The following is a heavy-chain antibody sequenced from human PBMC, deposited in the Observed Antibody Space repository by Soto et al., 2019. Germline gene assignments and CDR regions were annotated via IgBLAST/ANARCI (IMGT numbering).Heavy chain of an antibody. CDR1: GDSISSDKW. CDR3: ARGETQQQRDY. J-gene: IGHJ4*02. Sequence: SETLSLTCAVSGDSISSDKWWSWIRQPPGKGLQWIGEIYHSGSTKCNPSLKSRVIISVGKSKNQFSLKLSSVTDADTAVYYCARGETQQQRDYWGQGTLVTVSS. V-gene: IGHV4-4*02. CDR2: IYHSGST. D-gene: IGHD6-13*01.